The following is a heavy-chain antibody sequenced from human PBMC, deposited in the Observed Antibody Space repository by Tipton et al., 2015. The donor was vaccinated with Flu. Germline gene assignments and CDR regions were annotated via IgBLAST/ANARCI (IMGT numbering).Heavy chain of an antibody. D-gene: IGHD6-19*01. V-gene: IGHV1-18*01. CDR2: SSTYNGNT. J-gene: IGHJ1*01. CDR1: GFTFTTYG. Sequence: QLVQSGAEVKKPGASVKVSCKASGFTFTTYGITWVRQAPGQGLEWMGWSSTYNGNTKYAEKVQGRVTMTTDTSTSTAYMELRSLRSDDTAVYYCARDWGRAVVGPWGQGTLVTVSS. CDR3: ARDWGRAVVGP.